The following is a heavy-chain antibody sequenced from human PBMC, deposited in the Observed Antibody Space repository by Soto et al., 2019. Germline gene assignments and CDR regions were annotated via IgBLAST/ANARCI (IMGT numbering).Heavy chain of an antibody. CDR3: ARLNAAAGTILFDY. D-gene: IGHD6-13*01. J-gene: IGHJ4*02. Sequence: GESLKISCKGSGYRFTSYWIGWVRQMPGKGLEWMGIIYPGDSDTRYSPSSQGQVTISADKSISTAYLQWSSLKASDTAMYYCARLNAAAGTILFDYWGQGTLVTVSS. CDR1: GYRFTSYW. V-gene: IGHV5-51*01. CDR2: IYPGDSDT.